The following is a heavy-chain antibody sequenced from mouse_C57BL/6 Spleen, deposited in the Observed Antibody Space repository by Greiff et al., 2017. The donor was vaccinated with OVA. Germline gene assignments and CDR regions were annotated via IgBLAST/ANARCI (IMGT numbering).Heavy chain of an antibody. CDR2: IYPSDSET. CDR3: ARSGGDYGGFAY. D-gene: IGHD2-4*01. V-gene: IGHV1-61*01. CDR1: GYTFTSYW. J-gene: IGHJ3*01. Sequence: QVQLQQPGAELVRPGSSVKLSCKASGYTFTSYWMDWVKQRPGQGLEWIGNIYPSDSETHYNQKFKDKATLTVDKSSSTAYMQLSSLTSEDSAVYYCARSGGDYGGFAYWGQGTLVTVSA.